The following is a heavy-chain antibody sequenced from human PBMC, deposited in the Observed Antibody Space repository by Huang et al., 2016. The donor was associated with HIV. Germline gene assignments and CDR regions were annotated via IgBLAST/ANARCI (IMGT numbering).Heavy chain of an antibody. J-gene: IGHJ4*02. V-gene: IGHV1-18*01. CDR2: VRAYSGYT. CDR3: ARVPSDHFSDY. Sequence: QIQLVQSGPEVKKPGASVKVSCKASGYTFSLYGIGWVRPAPGQGPEGMGWVRAYSGYTNYSQKFQGRGTMTADTSASTAYMDLRSLTSDDTAVYYCARVPSDHFSDYWGQGTLVTVSS. CDR1: GYTFSLYG.